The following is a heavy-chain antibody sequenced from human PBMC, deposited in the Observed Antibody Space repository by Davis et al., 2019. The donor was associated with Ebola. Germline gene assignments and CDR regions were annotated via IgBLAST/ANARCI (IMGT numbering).Heavy chain of an antibody. CDR1: GGTFSSYA. J-gene: IGHJ4*02. CDR3: ARCSRQLVLGTCFDY. Sequence: SVKVSCKASGGTFSSYAISWVRQAPGQGLEWMGGIIPIFGTANYAQKFQGRVTITAGKSTSTAYMELSSLRSEDTAVYYCARCSRQLVLGTCFDYWGQGTLVTVSS. D-gene: IGHD6-6*01. V-gene: IGHV1-69*06. CDR2: IIPIFGTA.